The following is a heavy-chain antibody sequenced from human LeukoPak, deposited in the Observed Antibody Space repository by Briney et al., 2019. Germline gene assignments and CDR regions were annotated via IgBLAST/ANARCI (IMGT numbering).Heavy chain of an antibody. V-gene: IGHV1-3*01. CDR2: INAGNGNT. Sequence: ASVKVSCKASGYTFTSYAMHWVRQAPGQRLEWMGWINAGNGNTKYSQKFQGRVTITRDTSASTAYMELSSLRSEDTAVYYCARDRGGAGDFDYWGRGTLVTVSS. J-gene: IGHJ4*02. CDR1: GYTFTSYA. D-gene: IGHD3-16*01. CDR3: ARDRGGAGDFDY.